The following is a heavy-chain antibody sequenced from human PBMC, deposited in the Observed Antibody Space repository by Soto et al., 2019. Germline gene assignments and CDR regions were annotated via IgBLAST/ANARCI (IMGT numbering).Heavy chain of an antibody. J-gene: IGHJ4*02. Sequence: PSETLSLTCTVSGGSINTYYWSWIRQPPGKGLEWIGYIYYSGSTNYNPSLKSRVTISVDTSKNQFSLKLSSVTAADTAICYCARDPDDSGYGNFDYWGQGTLVTVSS. D-gene: IGHD5-12*01. V-gene: IGHV4-59*01. CDR3: ARDPDDSGYGNFDY. CDR2: IYYSGST. CDR1: GGSINTYY.